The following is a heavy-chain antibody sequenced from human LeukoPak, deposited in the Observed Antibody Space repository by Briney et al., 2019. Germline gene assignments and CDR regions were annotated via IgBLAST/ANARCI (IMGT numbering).Heavy chain of an antibody. CDR1: GFTFSGYG. CDR3: AKANYYDSSGYYFDY. Sequence: PGRSLRLSCAASGFTFSGYGMHWVRQAPGKGLEWVAVISYDGSNKYYADSVKGRFTISRDNSKNTLYLQMNSLRAEDTAVYYCAKANYYDSSGYYFDYWGQGTLVTVSS. V-gene: IGHV3-30*18. CDR2: ISYDGSNK. D-gene: IGHD3-22*01. J-gene: IGHJ4*02.